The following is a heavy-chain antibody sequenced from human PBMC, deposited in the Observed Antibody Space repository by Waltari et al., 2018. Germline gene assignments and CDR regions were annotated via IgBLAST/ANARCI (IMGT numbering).Heavy chain of an antibody. J-gene: IGHJ4*02. V-gene: IGHV3-74*01. CDR2: IHSDGRST. D-gene: IGHD6-6*01. CDR3: ARDGLGSSHDY. Sequence: EVQLVESGGGLIQPGGSLRLSCAASGFSISRYWMHWVRLPPGKGLVWVSRIHSDGRSTSYVDSVRGRFTVSRDNAKNTVYLQMNSLRADDTGVYFCARDGLGSSHDYWGQGTLVTVSS. CDR1: GFSISRYW.